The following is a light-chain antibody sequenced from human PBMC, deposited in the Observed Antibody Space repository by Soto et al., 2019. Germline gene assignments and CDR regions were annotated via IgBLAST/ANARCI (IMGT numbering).Light chain of an antibody. V-gene: IGLV2-11*01. CDR2: DVN. CDR3: CSYAHTSRV. J-gene: IGLJ3*02. CDR1: SGDIGAYNY. Sequence: QSALTQPRSVSGSPGQSVTFSCTGTSGDIGAYNYVSWYQFHPGKAPKMIIYDVNKRPSGVPDRFSGSKSGNTASLTISWLQDEEEADYYCCSYAHTSRVFGGGTKLPVL.